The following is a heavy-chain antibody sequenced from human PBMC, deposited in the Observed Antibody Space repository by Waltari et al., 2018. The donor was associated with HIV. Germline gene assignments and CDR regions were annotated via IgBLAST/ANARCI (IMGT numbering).Heavy chain of an antibody. CDR3: TKGRMTTDY. CDR1: GFTFGDYA. J-gene: IGHJ4*02. D-gene: IGHD4-17*01. Sequence: EVQLVESGGGLVQPGRSLRLSCTASGFTFGDYAMSWFRQAPGKGREWVGCIRSKAYGGTTEYAASVKGRFTISRGDSRSIAYLQMNSLQTEDTAVYYCTKGRMTTDYWGQGTLVTVSS. CDR2: IRSKAYGGTT. V-gene: IGHV3-49*03.